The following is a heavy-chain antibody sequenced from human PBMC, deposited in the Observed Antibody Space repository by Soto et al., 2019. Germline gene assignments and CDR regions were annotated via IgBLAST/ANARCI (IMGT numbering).Heavy chain of an antibody. V-gene: IGHV1-69*02. J-gene: IGHJ4*02. CDR1: GGTFSSYT. CDR2: IIPILGIA. D-gene: IGHD6-19*01. Sequence: QVQLVQSGAEVKKPGSSVKVSCKASGGTFSSYTISWVRQVPGQGLEWMGRIIPILGIANYAQKFQGRVTITADKSTSTAYMELSSLRSEDTAVYYCASGRYSSGWLIDYWGQGTLVTVSS. CDR3: ASGRYSSGWLIDY.